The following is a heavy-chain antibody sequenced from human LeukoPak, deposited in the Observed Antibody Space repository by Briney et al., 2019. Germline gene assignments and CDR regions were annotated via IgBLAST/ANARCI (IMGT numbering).Heavy chain of an antibody. D-gene: IGHD3-10*01. CDR3: ARGSEVRGVVLDY. Sequence: RASETLSLTCTVSGGSISSSRYYWGWFRQPPGKGLEWIGNIYYSGNTYYNPSLKSRLTISVDTSKNQFSLKLSSVTAADTAVYYCARGSEVRGVVLDYWGQGTLVTVSS. J-gene: IGHJ4*02. V-gene: IGHV4-39*07. CDR2: IYYSGNT. CDR1: GGSISSSRYY.